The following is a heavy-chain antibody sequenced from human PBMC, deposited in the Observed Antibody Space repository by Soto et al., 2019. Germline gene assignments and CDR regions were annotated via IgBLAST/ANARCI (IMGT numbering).Heavy chain of an antibody. CDR2: IYYSGST. CDR3: ARDLARDLGAFDI. CDR1: GGSISSYY. V-gene: IGHV4-59*01. Sequence: SETLSLTCTVSGGSISSYYWSWIRQPPGKGLEWIGYIYYSGSTNYNPSLKSRVTISVDTSKNQFSLKLSSVTAADTAVYYCARDLARDLGAFDIWGQGTMVTVSS. D-gene: IGHD7-27*01. J-gene: IGHJ3*02.